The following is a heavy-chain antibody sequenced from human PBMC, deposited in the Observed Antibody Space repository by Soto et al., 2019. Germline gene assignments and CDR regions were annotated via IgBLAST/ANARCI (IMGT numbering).Heavy chain of an antibody. CDR2: ISGSGGST. CDR3: AKSGCSGGSCYASYYYHYMDV. V-gene: IGHV3-23*01. CDR1: GFTFSSYA. D-gene: IGHD2-15*01. Sequence: GSLRLSCAASGFTFSSYAMSWVRQAPGKGLGWVSAISGSGGSTYYADSVKGRFTISRDNSKNTLYLQMNSLRAEDTAVYYCAKSGCSGGSCYASYYYHYMDVWGKGTTVTVSS. J-gene: IGHJ6*03.